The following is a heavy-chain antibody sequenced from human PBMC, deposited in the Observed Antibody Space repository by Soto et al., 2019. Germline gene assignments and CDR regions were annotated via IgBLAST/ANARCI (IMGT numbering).Heavy chain of an antibody. J-gene: IGHJ6*02. CDR2: IIPIFGTA. CDR1: GGTFSSYA. V-gene: IGHV1-69*01. CDR3: ARGLRYFVWPTNLVPYYYGMDF. Sequence: QVQLVQSGAEVKKPGSSVKVSCKASGGTFSSYAISWVRQAPGQGLEWMGGIIPIFGTANYAQKFQGRVTSSADESTSRGYMELSSLRSDDTAVYYCARGLRYFVWPTNLVPYYYGMDFWGQGTTGNLSS. D-gene: IGHD3-9*01.